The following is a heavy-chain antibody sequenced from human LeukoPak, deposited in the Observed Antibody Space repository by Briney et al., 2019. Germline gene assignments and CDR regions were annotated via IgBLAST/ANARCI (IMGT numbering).Heavy chain of an antibody. CDR3: ARGAFVAAAGRGGFDY. D-gene: IGHD6-13*01. J-gene: IGHJ4*02. Sequence: SETLSLTCTVSGGSISSYYWNWIRQPAGKGLEWIGRIYTSGSTNYNPSLKSRVTMSVDTSKNQFSLKLSSVTAADTAVYYCARGAFVAAAGRGGFDYWGQGTLVTVSS. V-gene: IGHV4-4*07. CDR2: IYTSGST. CDR1: GGSISSYY.